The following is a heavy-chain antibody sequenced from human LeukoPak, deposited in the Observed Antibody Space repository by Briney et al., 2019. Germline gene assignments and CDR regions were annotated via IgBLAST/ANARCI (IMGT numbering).Heavy chain of an antibody. CDR2: IYYSGST. V-gene: IGHV4-59*01. Sequence: SETLSLTCTVSGGSISSYYWSWIRQPPGKGLEWIGYIYYSGSTNYNPSLKSRVTISVDTSKNQFSLKLSSVTAADTAVYYCARANRYLTNYGGNSYYFDYWGQGTLVTVSS. J-gene: IGHJ4*02. CDR1: GGSISSYY. D-gene: IGHD4-23*01. CDR3: ARANRYLTNYGGNSYYFDY.